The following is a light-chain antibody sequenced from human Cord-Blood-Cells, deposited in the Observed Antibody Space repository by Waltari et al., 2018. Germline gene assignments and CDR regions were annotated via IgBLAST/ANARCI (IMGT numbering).Light chain of an antibody. CDR1: SSDVGRYNL. J-gene: IGLJ2*01. Sequence: QSALTQPASVSGSPGQSITISCTGTSSDVGRYNLVPWYQQPPGKAPKLMIYEVSKRPSGVSNRFSGSKSGNTASLTISGLQAEDEADYYCCSYAGSSTVVFGGGTKLTVL. CDR2: EVS. V-gene: IGLV2-23*02. CDR3: CSYAGSSTVV.